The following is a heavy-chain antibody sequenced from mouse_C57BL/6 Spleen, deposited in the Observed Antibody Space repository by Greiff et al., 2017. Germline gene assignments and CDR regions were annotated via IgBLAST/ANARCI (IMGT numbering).Heavy chain of an antibody. Sequence: EVNLVESGGGLVKPGGSLKLSCAASGFTFSDYGMHWVRQAPEKGLEWVAYISSGSSTIYYADTVKGRFTISRDNAKNTLFLQMTSLRSEDTAMYYCARPNWDGAMDYWGQGTSVTVAS. V-gene: IGHV5-17*01. D-gene: IGHD4-1*01. J-gene: IGHJ4*01. CDR2: ISSGSSTI. CDR3: ARPNWDGAMDY. CDR1: GFTFSDYG.